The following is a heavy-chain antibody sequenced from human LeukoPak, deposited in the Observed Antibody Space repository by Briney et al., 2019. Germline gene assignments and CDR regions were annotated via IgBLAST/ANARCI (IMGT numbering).Heavy chain of an antibody. J-gene: IGHJ2*01. Sequence: KASKSLSLTCTVSGGSISSYYWSWIRPPPGKGLEWIGYIYYSGSTNYTPPPKSRVTISVDTSKNQFSLKLSSVTAPDTAVYYCAREYSSGWYGYFDLWGRGTLVTVSS. CDR1: GGSISSYY. CDR2: IYYSGST. CDR3: AREYSSGWYGYFDL. V-gene: IGHV4-59*01. D-gene: IGHD6-19*01.